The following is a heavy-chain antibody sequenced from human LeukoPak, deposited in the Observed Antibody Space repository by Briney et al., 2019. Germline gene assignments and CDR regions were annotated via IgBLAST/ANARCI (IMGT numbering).Heavy chain of an antibody. V-gene: IGHV3-30*18. CDR1: GFTFSRYG. CDR3: AKGSYDSSGYHLDY. Sequence: GGSLRLSCAASGFTFSRYGIHWVRQAPGKGLEWVAVISYDGSNKYYADSVKGRFTISRDNSRNTLSLQMNSLRAEDTAVYYCAKGSYDSSGYHLDYWGQGTLVTVS. D-gene: IGHD3-22*01. J-gene: IGHJ4*02. CDR2: ISYDGSNK.